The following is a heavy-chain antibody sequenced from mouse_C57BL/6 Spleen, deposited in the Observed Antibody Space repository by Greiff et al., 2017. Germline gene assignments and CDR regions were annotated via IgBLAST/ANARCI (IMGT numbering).Heavy chain of an antibody. D-gene: IGHD1-1*01. CDR1: GYTFTSYW. J-gene: IGHJ2*01. Sequence: QVQLQQPGAELVKPGASVKLSCKASGYTFTSYWMHWVKQRPGQGLEWIGMIHPNSGSTNYNEKFKSKATLTVDKSSSTAYMQLSSLTSEDSAVYYCARDPPYYYGSSGNYWGQGTTLTVSS. CDR3: ARDPPYYYGSSGNY. V-gene: IGHV1-64*01. CDR2: IHPNSGST.